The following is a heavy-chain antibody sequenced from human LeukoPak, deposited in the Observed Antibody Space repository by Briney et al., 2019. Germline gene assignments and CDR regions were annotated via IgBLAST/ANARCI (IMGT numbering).Heavy chain of an antibody. J-gene: IGHJ4*02. CDR2: IIPILGIA. V-gene: IGHV1-69*02. CDR1: GGTFSSYT. Sequence: SVKVSCKASGGTFSSYTISWVRQAPGQGLEWMGRIIPILGIANYAQKFQGRVTITADKPTSTAYMELSSLRSEDTAVHYCARVPYSYGYKDYWGQGTLVTVSS. CDR3: ARVPYSYGYKDY. D-gene: IGHD5-18*01.